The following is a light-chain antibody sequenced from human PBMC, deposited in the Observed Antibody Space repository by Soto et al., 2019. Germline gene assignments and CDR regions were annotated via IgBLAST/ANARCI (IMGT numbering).Light chain of an antibody. J-gene: IGKJ1*01. V-gene: IGKV3-15*01. Sequence: EIVMTQSPAILSVSPGERATLSCRASQSVSSNLAWYQQKPGQPPRLVMYEGSTRATGVPARFSGSGSGTEFALTISSLQSEDFATYYCQQYYSYPRTFGQGTKV. CDR3: QQYYSYPRT. CDR2: EGS. CDR1: QSVSSN.